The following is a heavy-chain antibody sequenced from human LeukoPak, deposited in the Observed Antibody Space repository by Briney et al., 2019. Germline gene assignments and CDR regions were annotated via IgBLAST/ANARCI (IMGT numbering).Heavy chain of an antibody. CDR2: ISGSGTST. CDR1: GFTFSNYA. CDR3: AKCDGNYLYWYFDV. D-gene: IGHD1-7*01. V-gene: IGHV3-23*01. Sequence: PGGSLRLSCVASGFTFSNYAMGWVRQAPGKGLEWVSVISGSGTSTYYADSVKGRFIVSRGNSKNTVFLQMNRLRAEDTAVYYCAKCDGNYLYWYFDVWDRGTLASVSS. J-gene: IGHJ2*01.